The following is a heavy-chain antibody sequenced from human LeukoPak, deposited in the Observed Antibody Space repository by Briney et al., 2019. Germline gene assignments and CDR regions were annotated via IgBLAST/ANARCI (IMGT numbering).Heavy chain of an antibody. Sequence: ASVKVSCKASGYTFTSYGISWVRQAPGQGLEWMGWINAGNGNTKYSQKFQGRVTITRDTSASTAYMELSSLRSEDTAVYYCAREVEGYSSGWLYCGMDVWGQGTTVTVSS. CDR2: INAGNGNT. CDR3: AREVEGYSSGWLYCGMDV. CDR1: GYTFTSYG. D-gene: IGHD6-19*01. V-gene: IGHV1-3*01. J-gene: IGHJ6*02.